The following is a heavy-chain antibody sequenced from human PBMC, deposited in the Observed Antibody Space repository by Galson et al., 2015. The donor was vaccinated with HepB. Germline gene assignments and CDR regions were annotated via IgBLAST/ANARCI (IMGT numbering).Heavy chain of an antibody. CDR1: GFSLSTSGMC. Sequence: PALVKPTQTLTLTCTFSGFSLSTSGMCVSWIRQPPGKALEWLARIDWDDAKFYSTSLKTRLTISKGTSKNQVVLTMTNMDPVDTATYYCARSTVYYYGRDDWGQGSTVTAS. CDR2: IDWDDAK. D-gene: IGHD1-26*01. CDR3: ARSTVYYYGRDD. V-gene: IGHV2-70*17. J-gene: IGHJ6*02.